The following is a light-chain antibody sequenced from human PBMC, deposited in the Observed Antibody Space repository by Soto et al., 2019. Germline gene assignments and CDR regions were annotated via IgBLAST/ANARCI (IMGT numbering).Light chain of an antibody. CDR1: GSDVCAYKY. CDR3: SSYGGSNIPLYV. J-gene: IGLJ1*01. CDR2: EVD. Sequence: QSALTQPPSASGSPGQSLTISFAGTGSDVCAYKYVSWYQQHPGKAPKLIIYEVDKRPSGVPDRFSGSKSGNTASLTVSGLQAEDEADYYCSSYGGSNIPLYVFGTGTKVTVL. V-gene: IGLV2-8*01.